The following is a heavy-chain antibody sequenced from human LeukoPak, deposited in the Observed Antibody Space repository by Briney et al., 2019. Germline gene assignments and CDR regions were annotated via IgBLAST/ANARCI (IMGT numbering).Heavy chain of an antibody. CDR2: IFSGGST. CDR1: GFTVSTNY. J-gene: IGHJ4*02. V-gene: IGHV3-53*04. D-gene: IGHD1-26*01. CDR3: ARGGGGGYYYFDY. Sequence: GGSLRLSCAASGFTVSTNYMSWVREAPGKGLEWVSVIFSGGSTYYADSVKGRFTISRHSSLNTLYLQMTSLRSDDTAVYYCARGGGGGYYYFDYWGRGTLVTVSS.